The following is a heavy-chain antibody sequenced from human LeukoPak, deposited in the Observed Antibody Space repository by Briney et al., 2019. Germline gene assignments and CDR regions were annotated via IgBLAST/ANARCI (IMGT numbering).Heavy chain of an antibody. J-gene: IGHJ4*02. CDR3: ARQRYYYGSGTN. CDR1: GGSISSSSYY. CDR2: IYYSGST. Sequence: SETLSLTCTVSGGSISSSSYYWGWIRQPPGKGLEWIGSIYYSGSTYYNPSLKSRVTISVDTSKNQFSLKLSSVTAADTAVYYCARQRYYYGSGTNWGQGTLATVSS. D-gene: IGHD3-10*01. V-gene: IGHV4-39*01.